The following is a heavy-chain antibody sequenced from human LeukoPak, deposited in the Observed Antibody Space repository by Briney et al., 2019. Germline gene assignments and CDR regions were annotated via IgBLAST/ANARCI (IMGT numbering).Heavy chain of an antibody. D-gene: IGHD3-10*01. V-gene: IGHV4-30-4*01. CDR2: IYYSGSS. CDR3: ARGLNTMVRGVMNWFDP. J-gene: IGHJ5*02. CDR1: GGSISSGDYY. Sequence: PSQTLSLTCTVSGGSISSGDYYWSWIRQPPGKGLEWIGYIYYSGSSYYNPSFKSRFTISVDTSKNKFSLKLSSVTAADTAVYYCARGLNTMVRGVMNWFDPWGQGILVTVSS.